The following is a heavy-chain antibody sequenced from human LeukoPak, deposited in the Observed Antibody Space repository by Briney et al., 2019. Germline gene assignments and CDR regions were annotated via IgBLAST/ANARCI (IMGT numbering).Heavy chain of an antibody. CDR2: INPHSGGT. CDR1: GYTFTGYY. Sequence: GASVKVSCKASGYTFTGYYMQWVRQAPGQGLEWMGWINPHSGGTNYAQKFQGRVTMTSDKSTSTAYMELSGLRSDDTAVYYCSSYAFLWIGEERFDYCGQGTQVIVSS. V-gene: IGHV1-2*02. J-gene: IGHJ4*02. CDR3: SSYAFLWIGEERFDY. D-gene: IGHD3-3*01.